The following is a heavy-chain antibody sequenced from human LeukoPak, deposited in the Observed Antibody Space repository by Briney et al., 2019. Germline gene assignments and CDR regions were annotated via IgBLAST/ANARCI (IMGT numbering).Heavy chain of an antibody. CDR3: ARCTMVRGVISRFDP. CDR2: IYPGDFDN. V-gene: IGHV5-51*01. J-gene: IGHJ5*02. CDR1: GYGFITNW. D-gene: IGHD3-10*01. Sequence: GESLKISCKGSGYGFITNWIGWVRQTPGKGLEWMGIIYPGDFDNRYSPSFQGHVTISVDKSITTAYLQWSSLRASDTAMYYCARCTMVRGVISRFDPWGQGTLVTVSS.